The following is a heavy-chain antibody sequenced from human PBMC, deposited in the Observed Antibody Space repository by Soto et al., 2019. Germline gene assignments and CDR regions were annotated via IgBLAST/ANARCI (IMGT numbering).Heavy chain of an antibody. V-gene: IGHV4-31*03. D-gene: IGHD2-21*01. CDR1: GGSISSGGYY. J-gene: IGHJ4*02. CDR3: ARSGIYCAVPNFDY. Sequence: QLQLQESGPGLVKPSQTLSLTCTVSGGSISSGGYYWSWIRQQPGNGLEWIGYIYYSGSTYYHPSLKGRVTLSVDTSKNPSSLKLSSVLAADTAVYYCARSGIYCAVPNFDYWGQGTLVTGSS. CDR2: IYYSGST.